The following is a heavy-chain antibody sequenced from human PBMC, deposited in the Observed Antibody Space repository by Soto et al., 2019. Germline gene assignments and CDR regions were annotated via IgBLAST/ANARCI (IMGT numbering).Heavy chain of an antibody. CDR3: APRIAVAGTVFVDY. D-gene: IGHD6-19*01. CDR2: VSGGGGDT. Sequence: PGGSLRLSCAASRFTFTIYAMSWVRQAPGKGLEWVSAVSGGGGDTYYADSVKGRFTISRDNSKNTLYLQMNSLRAEDTAVYYCAPRIAVAGTVFVDYWGQGTLLTVSS. J-gene: IGHJ4*02. CDR1: RFTFTIYA. V-gene: IGHV3-23*01.